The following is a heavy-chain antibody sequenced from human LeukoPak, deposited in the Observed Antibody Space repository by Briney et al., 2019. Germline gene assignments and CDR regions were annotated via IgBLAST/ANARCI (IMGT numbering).Heavy chain of an antibody. Sequence: SETLSLTCTASGGSVSNYYWSWIRQSPGKGLEWIGYISHSGSVNYNPSLKSRVTMSVDTSKNQFSLKLSSVTAADTAVYYCARAKGREGSTVIIDYWGQGTLVTVSS. D-gene: IGHD3-10*01. CDR1: GGSVSNYY. CDR2: ISHSGSV. J-gene: IGHJ4*02. V-gene: IGHV4-59*02. CDR3: ARAKGREGSTVIIDY.